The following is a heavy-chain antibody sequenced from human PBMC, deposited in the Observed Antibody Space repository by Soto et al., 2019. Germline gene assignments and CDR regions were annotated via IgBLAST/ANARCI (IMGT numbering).Heavy chain of an antibody. V-gene: IGHV3-48*02. CDR3: ASDYCSGGSCYSGSGYYGMDV. CDR1: GFTFSSYS. J-gene: IGHJ6*02. CDR2: ISSSSSTI. D-gene: IGHD2-15*01. Sequence: GGSLRLSCAASGFTFSSYSMNWVRQAPGKGLEWVSYISSSSSTIYYADSVKGRFTISRDNAKNSLYLQMSSLRDEDTAVYYCASDYCSGGSCYSGSGYYGMDVWGQGTKVTVSS.